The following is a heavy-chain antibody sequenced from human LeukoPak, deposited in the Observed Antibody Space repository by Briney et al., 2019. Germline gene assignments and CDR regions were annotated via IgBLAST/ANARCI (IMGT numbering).Heavy chain of an antibody. CDR2: MNPNSGNT. CDR1: GDTFTSYD. Sequence: ASVKVSCKASGDTFTSYDINWVRQATGQGLEWMGWMNPNSGNTGYAQKFQGRVTMTRNTSISTAYMELSSLRSEDTAVYYCARDTLPAAPGDDYYYGMDVWGQGTTVTVSS. CDR3: ARDTLPAAPGDDYYYGMDV. V-gene: IGHV1-8*01. D-gene: IGHD2-2*01. J-gene: IGHJ6*02.